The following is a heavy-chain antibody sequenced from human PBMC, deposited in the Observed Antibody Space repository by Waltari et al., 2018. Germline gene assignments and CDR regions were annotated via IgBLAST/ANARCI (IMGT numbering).Heavy chain of an antibody. D-gene: IGHD2-15*01. CDR3: AREMVVVVAASDAFDI. CDR2: ISSSGSTI. V-gene: IGHV3-48*03. J-gene: IGHJ3*02. Sequence: EVQLVESGGGLVQPGGSLRLSCAASGFTFSSYEMNWVRQAPGKGLEWVSYISSSGSTIYYADSVKGRCTISRDNAKNSLYLQMNSLRAEDTAVYYCAREMVVVVAASDAFDIWGQGTMVTVSS. CDR1: GFTFSSYE.